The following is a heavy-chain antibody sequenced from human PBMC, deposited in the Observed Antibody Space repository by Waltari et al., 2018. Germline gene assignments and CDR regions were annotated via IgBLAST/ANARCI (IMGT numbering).Heavy chain of an antibody. Sequence: QVQLQESGPGLVKPSETLSLTCTVSGGSISSYYWSWIRQPPGKGLEWIGYIYYSGSTNYNPSLKSRVTISVDTSKTQFSLKLSSVTAADTAVYYCARVRNDFWSGRYYYGMDVWGQGTTVTVSS. J-gene: IGHJ6*02. CDR3: ARVRNDFWSGRYYYGMDV. D-gene: IGHD3-3*01. CDR2: IYYSGST. CDR1: GGSISSYY. V-gene: IGHV4-59*01.